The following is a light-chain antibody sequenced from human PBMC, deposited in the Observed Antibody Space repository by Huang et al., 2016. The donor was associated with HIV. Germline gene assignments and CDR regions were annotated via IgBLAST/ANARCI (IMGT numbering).Light chain of an antibody. V-gene: IGKV1-5*03. Sequence: DIQMTQSPSTLSASVGDRVTITCRASQTFNNWLAWYQQKPGKAPKLLIYKASSLESGVPSRFIGSGSGTEFTLTISSLQPDDFATYYCQHFDTYPWTFGQGTKVEIK. J-gene: IGKJ1*01. CDR2: KAS. CDR1: QTFNNW. CDR3: QHFDTYPWT.